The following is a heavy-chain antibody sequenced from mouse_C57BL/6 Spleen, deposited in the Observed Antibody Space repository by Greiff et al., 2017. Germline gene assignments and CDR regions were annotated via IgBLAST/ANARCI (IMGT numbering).Heavy chain of an antibody. V-gene: IGHV1-7*01. J-gene: IGHJ3*01. Sequence: VQLQESGAELAQPGASVKLSCKASGYTFTSYWLHWVRQRPGQGLEWIGYISPSSGYTKYNQKFKDKDTLTADKSSSTAYMQLSSLTYEDSAVYYCARSDYSKIWFAYWGQGTLVTVSA. CDR1: GYTFTSYW. CDR3: ARSDYSKIWFAY. D-gene: IGHD2-5*01. CDR2: ISPSSGYT.